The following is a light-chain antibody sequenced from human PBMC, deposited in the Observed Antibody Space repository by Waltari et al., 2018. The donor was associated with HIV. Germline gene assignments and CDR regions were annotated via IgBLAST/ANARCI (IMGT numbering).Light chain of an antibody. CDR1: QSISSN. V-gene: IGKV3-15*01. J-gene: IGKJ1*01. CDR2: VAS. CDR3: QQYNNWPRT. Sequence: EVVMTQSPGTLSVSPGERATLSCRASQSISSNLAWYQQKPGQAPRLLLYVASTGATGVPARFIGSGFGTDFTLIITSLQFEDVAVYYCQQYNNWPRTFGQGTKVEF.